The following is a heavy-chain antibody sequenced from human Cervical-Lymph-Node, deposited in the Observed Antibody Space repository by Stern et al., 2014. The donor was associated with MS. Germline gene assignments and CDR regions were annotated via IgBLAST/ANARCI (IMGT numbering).Heavy chain of an antibody. D-gene: IGHD2-21*02. Sequence: VQLVQSGAAVKKPWASVKVSCKVSGYTLSEICMHWVRQAPGKRLGLMGGFDPEHGKTRNAQNFQGRVTMAEDRSTDTAYMELSSLRSEDTAVYYCATHRGRVTYYYGMDVWGQGTTVTVSS. CDR2: FDPEHGKT. CDR3: ATHRGRVTYYYGMDV. CDR1: GYTLSEIC. V-gene: IGHV1-24*01. J-gene: IGHJ6*02.